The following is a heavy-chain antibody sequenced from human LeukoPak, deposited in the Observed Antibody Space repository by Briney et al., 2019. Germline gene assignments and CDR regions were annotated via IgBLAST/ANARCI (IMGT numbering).Heavy chain of an antibody. CDR3: ASLTINRVFDY. V-gene: IGHV3-48*03. J-gene: IGHJ4*02. CDR2: ISSSGITI. CDR1: GFTFSSYE. Sequence: GGSLRLSCAASGFTFSSYEMNWVRQAPGKGLEWVSYISSSGITIYYADSVKGRFTISRDNAKNSLYLQMNSLRAEDTAVYYCASLTINRVFDYWGQGTLVTVSS. D-gene: IGHD3-9*01.